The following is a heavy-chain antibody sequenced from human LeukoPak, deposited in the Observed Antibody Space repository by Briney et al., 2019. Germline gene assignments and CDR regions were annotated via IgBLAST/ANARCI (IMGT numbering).Heavy chain of an antibody. J-gene: IGHJ5*02. CDR1: GGSFSGYY. CDR2: IYYSGST. V-gene: IGHV4-59*12. Sequence: SETLSLTCAVYGGSFSGYYWSWIRQPPGKGLEWIGYIYYSGSTNYNPSLKSRVTISVDTSKNQFSLKLSSVTAADTAVYYCARIAAAARRGWFDPWGQGTLVTVSS. D-gene: IGHD6-13*01. CDR3: ARIAAAARRGWFDP.